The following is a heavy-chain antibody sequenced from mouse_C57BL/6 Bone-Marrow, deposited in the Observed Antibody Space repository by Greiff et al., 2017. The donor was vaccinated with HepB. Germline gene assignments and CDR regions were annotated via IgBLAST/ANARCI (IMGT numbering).Heavy chain of an antibody. J-gene: IGHJ4*01. CDR2: IDPANGNT. Sequence: VQLQQPGAELVKPGASVKLSCKASGYTFTSYWMHWVKQRPGRGLEWIGRIDPANGNTKYAPKFQGKATITADTSSNTAYLQLSSLTSEDTAIYYCAPYYYGSSSYAMDYWGQGTSVTVSS. V-gene: IGHV14-3*01. D-gene: IGHD1-1*01. CDR3: APYYYGSSSYAMDY. CDR1: GYTFTSYW.